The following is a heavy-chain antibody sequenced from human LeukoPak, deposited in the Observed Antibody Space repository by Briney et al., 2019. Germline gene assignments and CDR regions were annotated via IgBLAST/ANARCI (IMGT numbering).Heavy chain of an antibody. V-gene: IGHV3-53*01. CDR3: ARYDSSGYFDY. Sequence: GGSLRLSCAASGFTVSSNYMSWVRQAPGKGLEWVSVIYSGGSAYYADSVKGRFTISRDNSKNTLYLQMNSLRAEDTAVYYCARYDSSGYFDYWGQGTLVTVSS. D-gene: IGHD3-22*01. CDR1: GFTVSSNY. J-gene: IGHJ4*02. CDR2: IYSGGSA.